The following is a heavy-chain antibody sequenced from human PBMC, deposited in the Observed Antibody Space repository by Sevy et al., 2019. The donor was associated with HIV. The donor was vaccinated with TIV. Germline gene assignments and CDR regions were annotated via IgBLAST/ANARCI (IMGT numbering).Heavy chain of an antibody. Sequence: GGSLRLTCAASGFTFSSHSMNWVRRTPGKGLEWISYLSGTGNTIDYADSVKGRFTISRDNAKNSLYLQLKSLRDEDTAIYYCARVPPYYDSNVSDFWGQGSLVTVSS. V-gene: IGHV3-48*02. D-gene: IGHD3-22*01. CDR1: GFTFSSHS. CDR3: ARVPPYYDSNVSDF. J-gene: IGHJ4*02. CDR2: LSGTGNTI.